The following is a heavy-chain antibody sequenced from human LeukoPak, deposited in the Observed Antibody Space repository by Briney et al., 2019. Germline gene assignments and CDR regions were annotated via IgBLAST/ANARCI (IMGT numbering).Heavy chain of an antibody. CDR3: ARGPYSGRHFDY. J-gene: IGHJ4*02. V-gene: IGHV4-34*01. CDR1: GGSFSGYY. Sequence: SETLSLTCAVYGGSFSGYYWSWIRQPAGKGLEWIGEINHSGSTNYNPSLKSRVTISVDTSKNQFSLKLSSVTAADTAVYYCARGPYSGRHFDYWGQGTLVTVSS. CDR2: INHSGST. D-gene: IGHD1-26*01.